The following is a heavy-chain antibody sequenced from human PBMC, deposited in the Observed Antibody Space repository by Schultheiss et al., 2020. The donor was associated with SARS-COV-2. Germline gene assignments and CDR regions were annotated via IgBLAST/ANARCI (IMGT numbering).Heavy chain of an antibody. CDR1: GGTFSSYA. Sequence: ASVKVSCKASGGTFSSYAISWVRQAPGQGLEWMGWISAYNGNTNYAQKLQGRVTMTTDTSTSTAYMELSSLRSEDTAVYYCARGGYCSSTSCRDYYYYYGMDVWGQGTTVTVSS. J-gene: IGHJ6*02. V-gene: IGHV1-18*01. CDR3: ARGGYCSSTSCRDYYYYYGMDV. CDR2: ISAYNGNT. D-gene: IGHD2-2*01.